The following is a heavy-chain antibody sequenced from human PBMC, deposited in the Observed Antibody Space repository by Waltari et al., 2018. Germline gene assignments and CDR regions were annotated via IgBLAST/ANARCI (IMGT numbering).Heavy chain of an antibody. J-gene: IGHJ4*02. Sequence: EVQLLESGGGLIQPGGSLRLSCVASGFTFSNYGMSWVRQTPGKGLEWVSSFSRGDIYYTDSVKGRFTISRDNSKNTLFLQMNSLRVEDTAVYYCAGGDLSVPGNRFDCWGQGTLVTVSS. V-gene: IGHV3-23*01. CDR3: AGGDLSVPGNRFDC. D-gene: IGHD6-19*01. CDR1: GFTFSNYG. CDR2: FSRGDI.